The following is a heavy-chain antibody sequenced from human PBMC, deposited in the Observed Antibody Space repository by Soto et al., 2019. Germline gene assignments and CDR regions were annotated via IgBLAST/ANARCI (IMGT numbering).Heavy chain of an antibody. CDR3: ARSARFRDCSGGSCYRDHDAFDI. J-gene: IGHJ3*02. Sequence: ASVNVSCKASGDTFTGYYMHWARQETGQGLEWMGWMNPNSGNTGYAQKFQGRVTMTRNTSISTAYMELSSLRSEDTAVYYCARSARFRDCSGGSCYRDHDAFDIWGQGTMVTVSS. D-gene: IGHD2-15*01. CDR2: MNPNSGNT. V-gene: IGHV1-8*02. CDR1: GDTFTGYY.